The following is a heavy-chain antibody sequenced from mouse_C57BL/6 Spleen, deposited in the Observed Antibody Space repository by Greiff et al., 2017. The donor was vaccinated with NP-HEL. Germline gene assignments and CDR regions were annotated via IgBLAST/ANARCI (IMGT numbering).Heavy chain of an antibody. CDR2: IYPRSGNT. D-gene: IGHD2-13*01. J-gene: IGHJ2*01. Sequence: VQVVESGAELARPGASVKLSCKASGYTFTSYGISWVKQRTGQGLEWIGEIYPRSGNTYYNEKFKGKATLTADKSSSTAYMELRSLTSEDSAVYFCARIDCGGFDYWGQGTTLTVSS. V-gene: IGHV1-81*01. CDR3: ARIDCGGFDY. CDR1: GYTFTSYG.